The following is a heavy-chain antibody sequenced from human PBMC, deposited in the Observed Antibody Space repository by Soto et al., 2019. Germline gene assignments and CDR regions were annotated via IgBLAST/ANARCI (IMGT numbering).Heavy chain of an antibody. Sequence: GSLRLSCAASGFTFSSYAMTWVRQAPGKRLEWVSGISGSGGTTSYTDSVKGRFTISRDNSKKTLFLEMKSLGVEDTAVYFCARDVWETTSRYYGLDLWGLGTTVTVSS. CDR1: GFTFSSYA. CDR2: ISGSGGTT. D-gene: IGHD1-26*01. CDR3: ARDVWETTSRYYGLDL. J-gene: IGHJ6*02. V-gene: IGHV3-23*01.